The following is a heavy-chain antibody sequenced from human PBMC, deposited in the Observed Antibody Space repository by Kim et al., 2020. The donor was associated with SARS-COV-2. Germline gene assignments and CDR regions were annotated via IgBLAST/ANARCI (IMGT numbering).Heavy chain of an antibody. J-gene: IGHJ2*01. D-gene: IGHD6-19*01. CDR1: GGSISSYY. CDR2: IYYSGST. Sequence: SETLSLTCTVSGGSISSYYWSWIRQPPGKGLEWIGYIYYSGSTNYNPSLKSRVTISVDTSKNQFSLKLSSVTAADTAVYYCARHCAGAGFGQYWYFDLWGRGTLVTVSS. V-gene: IGHV4-59*08. CDR3: ARHCAGAGFGQYWYFDL.